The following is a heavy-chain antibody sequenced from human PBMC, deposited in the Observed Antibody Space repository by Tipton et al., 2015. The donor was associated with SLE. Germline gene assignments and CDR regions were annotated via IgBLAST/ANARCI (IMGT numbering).Heavy chain of an antibody. CDR1: GGSISSHY. J-gene: IGHJ4*02. D-gene: IGHD3-10*01. CDR3: ATRSPLRYFDY. V-gene: IGHV4-59*11. Sequence: TLSLTCTVSGGSISSHYWSWIRQPPGKGLEWIGYIYYSGSTNYNPSLKSRVTISVDTSKNQFSLKLSSVTAADTAVYYCATRSPLRYFDYWGQGTLVTVSS. CDR2: IYYSGST.